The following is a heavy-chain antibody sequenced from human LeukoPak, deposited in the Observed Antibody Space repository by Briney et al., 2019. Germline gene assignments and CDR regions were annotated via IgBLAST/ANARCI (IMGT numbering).Heavy chain of an antibody. CDR3: ARVVVVTAMGGWFDP. V-gene: IGHV3-11*01. CDR2: ISSSGSTI. D-gene: IGHD2-21*02. CDR1: GFTFSDYY. J-gene: IGHJ5*02. Sequence: PGGSLRLSCAASGFTFSDYYMSWIRQAPGKGLEWVSYISSSGSTINYADSVKGRFTISRDNAKSSLYLQMNSLRAEDTAVYYCARVVVVTAMGGWFDPWGQGTLVTVSS.